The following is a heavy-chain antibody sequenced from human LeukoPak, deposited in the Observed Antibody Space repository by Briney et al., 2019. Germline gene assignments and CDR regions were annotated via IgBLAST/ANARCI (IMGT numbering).Heavy chain of an antibody. J-gene: IGHJ4*02. D-gene: IGHD4-17*01. V-gene: IGHV1-69*13. CDR2: IIPIFGTA. Sequence: ASVKVSCKASGGTFSSYAISWVRQAPGQGLEWMGGIIPIFGTANYAQKFQGRVTITADESTSTAYMDLSGLRSEDTAVYYCARLTIGDYGDRESGFDYWGQGTLVTVSS. CDR1: GGTFSSYA. CDR3: ARLTIGDYGDRESGFDY.